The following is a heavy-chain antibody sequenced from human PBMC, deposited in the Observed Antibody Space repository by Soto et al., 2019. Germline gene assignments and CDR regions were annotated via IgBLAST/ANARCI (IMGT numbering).Heavy chain of an antibody. Sequence: QVQLQQWGAGLLKPSETLSLTCAVYGGSFSGYYRSWIRQPPGKGLEWIGEINHSGSTNYNPSLKSRVTISVDTSKNQFSLKLSSVTAADTAVYYCARVGYSGYDWYSYAFDIWGQGTMVTVSS. J-gene: IGHJ3*02. CDR3: ARVGYSGYDWYSYAFDI. D-gene: IGHD5-12*01. CDR1: GGSFSGYY. CDR2: INHSGST. V-gene: IGHV4-34*01.